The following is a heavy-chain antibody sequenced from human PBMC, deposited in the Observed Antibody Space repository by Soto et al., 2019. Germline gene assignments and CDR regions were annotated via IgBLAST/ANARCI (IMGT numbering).Heavy chain of an antibody. D-gene: IGHD3-16*01. J-gene: IGHJ4*02. Sequence: KQSQTLSLTCAISGDSVSSNSAAWNWIRQSPSRGLEWLGRTYYRSKWYNDYAVSVKSRITINPDTSKNQFSLQLNSVTPEDTAVYYCARSEWGHLGELWVFDYWGQGTLVTVSS. CDR3: ARSEWGHLGELWVFDY. V-gene: IGHV6-1*01. CDR2: TYYRSKWYN. CDR1: GDSVSSNSAA.